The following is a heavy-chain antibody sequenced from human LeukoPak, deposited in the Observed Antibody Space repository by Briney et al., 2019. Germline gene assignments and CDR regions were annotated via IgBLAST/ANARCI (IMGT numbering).Heavy chain of an antibody. CDR3: ARRPRGVATTAFDY. J-gene: IGHJ4*02. D-gene: IGHD5-12*01. CDR2: INHSGST. V-gene: IGHV4-34*01. Sequence: SETLSLTCAVYGGSFSGYYWSWIRQPPGKGLEWIGEINHSGSTNYNPSLKSRVTISVDTSKNQFSLKLSSVTAADTAVYYCARRPRGVATTAFDYWGQGTLVTVSS. CDR1: GGSFSGYY.